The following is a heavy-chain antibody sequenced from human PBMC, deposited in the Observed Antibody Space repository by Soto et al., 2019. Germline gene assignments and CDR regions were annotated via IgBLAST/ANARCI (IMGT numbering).Heavy chain of an antibody. CDR1: GGFISSYY. CDR2: IYYSGST. D-gene: IGHD3-10*01. CDR3: ARGIKGRITMVRGVLNWFDP. J-gene: IGHJ5*02. Sequence: SETLCLTCTVSGGFISSYYWSWIRQPPGKGLEWIGYIYYSGSTNYNPSLKSRVTISVDTSKNQFSLKLSSVTAADTAVYYCARGIKGRITMVRGVLNWFDPWGQGTLVTVSS. V-gene: IGHV4-59*12.